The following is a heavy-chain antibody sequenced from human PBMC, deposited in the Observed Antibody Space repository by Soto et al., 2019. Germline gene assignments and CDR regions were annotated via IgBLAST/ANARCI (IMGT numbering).Heavy chain of an antibody. Sequence: LRLSCSISGFTFSDYGMHWVRQAPGEGLQWVAVISSDGRDEQYADSVKGRFTVSRDNSKSTFYLQMTSLSPEDTAVYSCARQVAGSYFDFWGHGTLVTVSS. CDR1: GFTFSDYG. D-gene: IGHD6-19*01. V-gene: IGHV3-30*03. J-gene: IGHJ4*01. CDR3: ARQVAGSYFDF. CDR2: ISSDGRDE.